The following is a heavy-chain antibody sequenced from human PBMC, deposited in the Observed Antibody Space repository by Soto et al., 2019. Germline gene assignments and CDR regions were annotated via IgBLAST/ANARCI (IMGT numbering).Heavy chain of an antibody. CDR3: ARAGRDYIPRDAFDL. D-gene: IGHD2-21*01. Sequence: GESLKISCAASEFSFSSYSMSWVRQTPGKGLEWVSYISASGTTIHYADSVKGRFTISRDNAQNSLFLQMNSLRAEDAAIYYCARAGRDYIPRDAFDLWGQGTMVTVSS. V-gene: IGHV3-48*01. CDR1: EFSFSSYS. J-gene: IGHJ3*01. CDR2: ISASGTTI.